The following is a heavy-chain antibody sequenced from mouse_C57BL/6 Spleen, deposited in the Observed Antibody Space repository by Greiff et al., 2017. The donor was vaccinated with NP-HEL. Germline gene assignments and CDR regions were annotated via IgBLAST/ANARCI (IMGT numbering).Heavy chain of an antibody. CDR3: ARHYGYDRYCDV. D-gene: IGHD2-2*01. CDR1: GFTFSSYG. Sequence: EVQGVESGGDLVKPGGSLKLSCAASGFTFSSYGMSWVRQTPDKRLEWVATISSGGSYTYYPDSVKGRFTISRDNAKNTLYLQMSSLKSEDTAMYYCARHYGYDRYCDVWGTGTTVTVSS. J-gene: IGHJ1*03. V-gene: IGHV5-6*01. CDR2: ISSGGSYT.